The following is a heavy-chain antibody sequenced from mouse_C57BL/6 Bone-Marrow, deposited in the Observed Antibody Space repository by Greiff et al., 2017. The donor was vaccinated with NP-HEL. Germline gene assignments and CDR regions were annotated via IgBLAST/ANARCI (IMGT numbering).Heavy chain of an antibody. CDR2: ISSGGDYI. CDR3: TRGYYGSSFYYFDY. Sequence: EVKVVESGEGLVKPGGSLKLSCAASGFTFSSYAMSWVRQTPEKRLEWVAYISSGGDYIYSADTVKGRFTISRDNARNSMYLKMSSLKSEDVAMYYCTRGYYGSSFYYFDYWGQGTTLTVSA. D-gene: IGHD1-1*01. CDR1: GFTFSSYA. J-gene: IGHJ2*01. V-gene: IGHV5-9-1*02.